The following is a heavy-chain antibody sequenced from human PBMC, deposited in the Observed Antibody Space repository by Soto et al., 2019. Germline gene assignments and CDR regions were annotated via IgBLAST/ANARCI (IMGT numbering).Heavy chain of an antibody. CDR1: GFTFTSSA. CDR3: AADRPPPYGDYDY. CDR2: IVVGSGNA. V-gene: IGHV1-58*02. D-gene: IGHD4-17*01. Sequence: GASVKVSCKASGFTFTSSAMQWVRQARGQRLEWIGWIVVGSGNANYAQEFQERVTITRDMSTSTAYMELSSLRSEDTAVYYCAADRPPPYGDYDYWGQGTLVTVPS. J-gene: IGHJ4*02.